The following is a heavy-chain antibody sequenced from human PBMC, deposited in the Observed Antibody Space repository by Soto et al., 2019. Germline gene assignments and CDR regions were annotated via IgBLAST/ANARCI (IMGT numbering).Heavy chain of an antibody. CDR2: MNPNSGKT. J-gene: IGHJ4*02. Sequence: ASVKVSCKASGYTFTSYDINWVRQATGQGLEWMGWMNPNSGKTGYAQKFHGRVTMTRNTSISTAYMELSSLRSEDTAVYYCARGIGGDYDFWSGYSPFFDYWGQGTLVTVSS. CDR3: ARGIGGDYDFWSGYSPFFDY. V-gene: IGHV1-8*01. CDR1: GYTFTSYD. D-gene: IGHD3-3*01.